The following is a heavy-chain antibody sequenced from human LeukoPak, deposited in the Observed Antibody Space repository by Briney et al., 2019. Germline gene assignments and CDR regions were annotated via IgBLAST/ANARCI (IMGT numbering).Heavy chain of an antibody. D-gene: IGHD3-9*01. J-gene: IGHJ5*01. V-gene: IGHV4-39*07. CDR2: VYYSGST. CDR1: GGSISSSNYY. CDR3: AREGRHFDWLNS. Sequence: PSETLSLTCTVSGGSISSSNYYWGWIRQPPGKGLEWIGSVYYSGSTYYNPSLKSRVIISVDTSKNQFSLKLSSVTAADTAVYFCAREGRHFDWLNSWGQGTLVTVSS.